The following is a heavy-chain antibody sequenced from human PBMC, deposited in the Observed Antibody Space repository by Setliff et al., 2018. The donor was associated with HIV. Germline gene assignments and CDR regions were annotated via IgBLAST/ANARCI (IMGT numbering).Heavy chain of an antibody. CDR1: GGSISSGGYY. V-gene: IGHV4-31*03. CDR3: ARGGGFWSGQLDY. CDR2: IYYSGSA. Sequence: SLTCTVSGGSISSGGYYWSWIRQHPEKGLEWIGYIYYSGSAYYNPSLKSRVTISLDTSKNQFSLKLTSMTAADTAVYFCARGGGFWSGQLDYWGQGTLVTVSS. J-gene: IGHJ4*02. D-gene: IGHD3-3*01.